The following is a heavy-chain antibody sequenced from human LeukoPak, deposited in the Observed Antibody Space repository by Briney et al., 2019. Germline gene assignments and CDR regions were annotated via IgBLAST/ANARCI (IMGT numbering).Heavy chain of an antibody. D-gene: IGHD2-2*01. CDR1: GGSFSGYY. Sequence: PSETLSLTCAVYGGSFSGYYWSWIRQPPGKGLEWIGEINHSGSTNYNPSLKSRVTISVDTSKNQFSLKLSSVTAADTAVYYCARSTVVPDSDAFDIWGQGTMVTVSS. V-gene: IGHV4-34*01. J-gene: IGHJ3*02. CDR3: ARSTVVPDSDAFDI. CDR2: INHSGST.